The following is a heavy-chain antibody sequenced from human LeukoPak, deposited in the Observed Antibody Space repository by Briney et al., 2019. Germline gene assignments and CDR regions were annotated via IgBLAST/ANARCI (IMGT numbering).Heavy chain of an antibody. D-gene: IGHD6-13*01. J-gene: IGHJ6*03. V-gene: IGHV4-39*07. CDR1: SGSISTSNYY. CDR2: IFYSGST. CDR3: ARGHRIAAAGKSYYYMDV. Sequence: SETLSLTCTVSSGSISTSNYYWGWVRQPPGKALEWIGNIFYSGSTYYSPSLKSRVTISLDTSRNQFSLKLSSVTAADTAVYYCARGHRIAAAGKSYYYMDVWGKGTTVTISS.